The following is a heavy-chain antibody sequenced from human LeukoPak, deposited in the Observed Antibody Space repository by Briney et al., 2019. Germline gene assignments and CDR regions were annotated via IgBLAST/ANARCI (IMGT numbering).Heavy chain of an antibody. CDR3: ARGVYYGSGSYYNHDAFDI. V-gene: IGHV4-30-2*01. Sequence: SQTLSLTCAVSGGSISSGGYSWSWIRQPPGKGLEWIGYIYHSGSTYYNPSLKSRVTISVDRSKNQFSLKLSSVTAADTAVYYCARGVYYGSGSYYNHDAFDIWGQGTMVTVSS. J-gene: IGHJ3*02. CDR1: GGSISSGGYS. D-gene: IGHD3-10*01. CDR2: IYHSGST.